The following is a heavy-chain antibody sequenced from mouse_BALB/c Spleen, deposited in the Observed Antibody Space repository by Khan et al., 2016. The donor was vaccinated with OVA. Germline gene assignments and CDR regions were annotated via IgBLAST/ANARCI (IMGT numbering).Heavy chain of an antibody. CDR1: GFSFTRYS. CDR3: KRHERYYRYGPWDY. Sequence: EVELVESGGGLVKPGGSLKLSCDASGFSFTRYSMSWVRQTPGKRLAWVATISSGGTYTYYSDSVKGRFTFSRDNVNKTLFMQMSSLRSEETALYFCKRHERYYRYGPWDYWGQGTSGHVAS. J-gene: IGHJ4*01. V-gene: IGHV5-9-3*01. CDR2: ISSGGTYT. D-gene: IGHD2-12*01.